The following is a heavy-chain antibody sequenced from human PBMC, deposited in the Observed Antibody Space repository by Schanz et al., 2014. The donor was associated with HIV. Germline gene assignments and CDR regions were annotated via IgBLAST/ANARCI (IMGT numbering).Heavy chain of an antibody. Sequence: GPEVRKPGASVKVSCKASGYSFSAYYMHWVRQAPGQGPEWMGWINPNSGGSKFAQKFQGRVTLTTDTSINTAYMEMTRLTSHDTAVYYCARLGPIVVVPGPLAWYFDLWGRGTLVTVSS. CDR2: INPNSGGS. D-gene: IGHD2-2*01. J-gene: IGHJ2*01. CDR3: ARLGPIVVVPGPLAWYFDL. V-gene: IGHV1-2*02. CDR1: GYSFSAYY.